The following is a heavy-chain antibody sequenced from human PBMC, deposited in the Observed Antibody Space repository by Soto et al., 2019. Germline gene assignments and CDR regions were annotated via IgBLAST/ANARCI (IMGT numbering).Heavy chain of an antibody. CDR1: GGTFSSYA. Sequence: QVRLVQSGAEVKKPGSSVKVSCKASGGTFSSYAISWVRQAPGQGLEWMGGIIPIFGTANYAQKFQGRVTITADESTSTAYMELSSLRSEDTAVYYCASPFSILVGASGGAFDYWGQGTLVTVSS. V-gene: IGHV1-69*01. CDR2: IIPIFGTA. CDR3: ASPFSILVGASGGAFDY. J-gene: IGHJ4*02. D-gene: IGHD1-26*01.